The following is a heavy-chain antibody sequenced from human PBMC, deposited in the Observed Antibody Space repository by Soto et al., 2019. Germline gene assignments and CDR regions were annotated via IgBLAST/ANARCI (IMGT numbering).Heavy chain of an antibody. CDR3: ARVFANKDYSDYDYFDY. V-gene: IGHV3-11*01. D-gene: IGHD4-17*01. J-gene: IGHJ4*02. Sequence: GGSLRLSCAASGFTFSDYYMSWIRQAPGKGLEWVSYISSSGSTIYYADSVKGRFTISRDNAKNSLYLQMNSLRAEDTAVYYCARVFANKDYSDYDYFDYWGQGTLVTVSS. CDR1: GFTFSDYY. CDR2: ISSSGSTI.